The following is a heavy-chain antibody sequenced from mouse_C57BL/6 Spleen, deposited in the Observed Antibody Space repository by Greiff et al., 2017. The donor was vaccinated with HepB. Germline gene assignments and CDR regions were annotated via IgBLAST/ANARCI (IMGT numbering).Heavy chain of an antibody. V-gene: IGHV1-26*01. CDR1: GYTFTDYY. Sequence: VHVKQSGPELVKPGASVKISCKASGYTFTDYYMNWVKQSHGKSLEWIGDINPNNGGTSYNQKFKGKATLTVDKSSSTAYMELRSLTSEDSAVYYCARELWLRRAWFAYWGQGTLVTVSA. D-gene: IGHD2-2*01. J-gene: IGHJ3*01. CDR2: INPNNGGT. CDR3: ARELWLRRAWFAY.